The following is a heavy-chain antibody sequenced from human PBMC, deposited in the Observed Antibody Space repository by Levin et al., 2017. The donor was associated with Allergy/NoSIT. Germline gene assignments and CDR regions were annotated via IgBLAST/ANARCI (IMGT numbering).Heavy chain of an antibody. CDR1: GGSISSYY. CDR2: IYYSGST. V-gene: IGHV4-59*01. Sequence: SCTVSGGSISSYYWSWIRQPPGKGLEWIGYIYYSGSTNYNPSLKSRVTISVDTSKNQFSLKLSSVTAADTAVYYCARDGCSSTSCYTGWFDPWGQGTLVTVSS. J-gene: IGHJ5*02. CDR3: ARDGCSSTSCYTGWFDP. D-gene: IGHD2-2*01.